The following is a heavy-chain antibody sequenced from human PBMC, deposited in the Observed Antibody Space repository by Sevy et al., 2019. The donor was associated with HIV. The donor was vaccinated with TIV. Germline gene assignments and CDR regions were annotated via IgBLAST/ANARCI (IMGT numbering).Heavy chain of an antibody. J-gene: IGHJ1*01. D-gene: IGHD6-13*01. V-gene: IGHV2-5*02. CDR1: GFSLSTSGVG. CDR2: IYWDDDK. Sequence: SGPTLVKPTQTLTLTCTFSGFSLSTSGVGVGWIRQPPGKALEWLALIYWDDDKRYSPSLKSRLTITKATSKNQVVLTMANMDPVDTATYYCAHSSGAGTVGPYFQHWGQGTLVTVSS. CDR3: AHSSGAGTVGPYFQH.